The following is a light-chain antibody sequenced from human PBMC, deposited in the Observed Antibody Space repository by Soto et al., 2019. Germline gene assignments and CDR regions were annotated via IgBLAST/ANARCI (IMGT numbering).Light chain of an antibody. Sequence: DIPMTQSPSTLSASVGDRVTITCRASQSISNWLAWYQQKPGKAPKLLIYGASSLGSGVPSRFSGSGSGTEFTLTISSLQPDDFATYYCQQYNSYSLFFGQGTKLEIK. J-gene: IGKJ2*01. CDR1: QSISNW. CDR2: GAS. CDR3: QQYNSYSLF. V-gene: IGKV1-5*01.